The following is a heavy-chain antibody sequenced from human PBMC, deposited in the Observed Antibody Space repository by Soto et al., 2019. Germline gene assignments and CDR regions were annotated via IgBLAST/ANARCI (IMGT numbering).Heavy chain of an antibody. CDR1: GFTFSSYA. D-gene: IGHD2-15*01. J-gene: IGHJ4*02. Sequence: LRLSCSASGFTFSSYAMHWVRQAPGKGLEYVSAISSNGGSTYYADSVKGRFTISRDNSKNTLYLQMSSLRAEDTAVYYCVKVGGGTQEYYFDYWGQGTLVTVSS. V-gene: IGHV3-64D*06. CDR2: ISSNGGST. CDR3: VKVGGGTQEYYFDY.